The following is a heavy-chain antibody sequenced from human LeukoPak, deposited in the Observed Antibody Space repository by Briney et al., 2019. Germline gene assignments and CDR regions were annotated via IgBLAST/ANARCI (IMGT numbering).Heavy chain of an antibody. CDR1: GGSVSSSSFY. CDR3: AREDDSSGWYTNWFDP. Sequence: TSETLSLTCSVSGGSVSSSSFYWTWIRQPPGKGLEWIGYIYYSGSTNYNPSLKSRVTISVDTSKNQFSLKLSSVTAADTAVYYCAREDDSSGWYTNWFDPWGQGTLVTVSS. V-gene: IGHV4-61*01. J-gene: IGHJ5*02. D-gene: IGHD6-19*01. CDR2: IYYSGST.